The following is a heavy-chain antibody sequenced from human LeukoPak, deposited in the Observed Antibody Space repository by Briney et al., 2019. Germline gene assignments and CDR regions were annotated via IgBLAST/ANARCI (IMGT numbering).Heavy chain of an antibody. CDR2: VSDSGST. V-gene: IGHV4-59*11. CDR3: ARGYDSSAYYPFNY. J-gene: IGHJ4*02. Sequence: SETLSLTCVVSGGSLSTHHWSWIRQSPGRGLEWIGYVSDSGSTNYNPSLKSRVTISVDTSKNQFSLMLSSVTAADTAVYYCARGYDSSAYYPFNYWGQGTLVTVSS. CDR1: GGSLSTHH. D-gene: IGHD3-22*01.